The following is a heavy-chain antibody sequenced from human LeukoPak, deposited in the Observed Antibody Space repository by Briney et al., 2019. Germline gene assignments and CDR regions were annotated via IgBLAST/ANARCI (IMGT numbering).Heavy chain of an antibody. CDR3: ARGFLPLFAVVPAAIGGMDV. CDR2: INHSGST. D-gene: IGHD2-2*01. J-gene: IGHJ6*02. V-gene: IGHV4-34*01. Sequence: SETLSLTCAVYGGSFSGYYWSWLRQPPGKGLEWIGEINHSGSTNYNPSLKSRVTISVDTSKNQFSLKLSSVTAADTAVYYCARGFLPLFAVVPAAIGGMDVWGQGTTVTVSS. CDR1: GGSFSGYY.